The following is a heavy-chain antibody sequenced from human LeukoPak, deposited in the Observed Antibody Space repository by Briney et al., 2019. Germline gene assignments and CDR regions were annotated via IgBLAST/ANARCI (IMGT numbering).Heavy chain of an antibody. Sequence: GGSLRLSCLTSGFTFSTNAMSWVRQAPGKGLEWISGISGSGASTYYADSVTGRFTISRDNSRNTLYLQMNSLRGDDTAVYYCAKDVGKWESLHFFDYWGQGTLVTVSS. D-gene: IGHD1-26*01. V-gene: IGHV3-23*01. CDR2: ISGSGAST. CDR1: GFTFSTNA. CDR3: AKDVGKWESLHFFDY. J-gene: IGHJ4*02.